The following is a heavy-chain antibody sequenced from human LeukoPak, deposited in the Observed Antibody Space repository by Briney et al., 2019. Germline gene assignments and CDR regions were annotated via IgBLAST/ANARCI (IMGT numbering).Heavy chain of an antibody. Sequence: ASVKVSCKASGYTFTDHFMHWMRQAPGQGLEWVGEINPYNGITKYAWRFQGRVSITRDTSISTAFMEVSRLTSDDTAVYYCARDKSLNDFDYWGQGTLVTVAS. J-gene: IGHJ4*02. V-gene: IGHV1-2*02. CDR2: INPYNGIT. CDR3: ARDKSLNDFDY. D-gene: IGHD1-1*01. CDR1: GYTFTDHF.